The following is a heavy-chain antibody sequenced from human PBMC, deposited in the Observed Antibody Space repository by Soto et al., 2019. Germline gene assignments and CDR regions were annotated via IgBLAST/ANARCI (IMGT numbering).Heavy chain of an antibody. CDR1: GFSLTTDRVG. CDR3: AHAYGARSLY. Sequence: QITLKESGPTLVKPTQTLTLTCTFSGFSLTTDRVGVGWIRQPPEEALQWLAVIYWDDSKTYRPSLESRLTITKATAKTPVALTMTNMDSMNTATYYCAHAYGARSLYWGKGTLVTVSP. CDR2: IYWDDSK. D-gene: IGHD3-10*01. V-gene: IGHV2-5*02. J-gene: IGHJ4*02.